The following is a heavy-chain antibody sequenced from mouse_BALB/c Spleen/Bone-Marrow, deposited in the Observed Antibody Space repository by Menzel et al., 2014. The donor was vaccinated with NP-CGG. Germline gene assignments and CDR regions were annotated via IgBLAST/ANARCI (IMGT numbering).Heavy chain of an antibody. J-gene: IGHJ3*01. V-gene: IGHV2-6-4*01. CDR1: GFSLSRYS. Sequence: QVQLQQSGPGLVAPSQSLSITCTVSGFSLSRYSIHWIRQPPGNGLEWLGMIWGGGSTDYNSALKSRLSISRDNSKSQVFLKMNSLQTDDTAIYYCARNLRDPFAYWGQGTLVTVSA. CDR3: ARNLRDPFAY. CDR2: IWGGGST.